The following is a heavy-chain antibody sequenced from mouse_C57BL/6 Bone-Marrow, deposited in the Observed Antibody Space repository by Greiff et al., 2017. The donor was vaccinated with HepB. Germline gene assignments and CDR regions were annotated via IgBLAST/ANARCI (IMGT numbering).Heavy chain of an antibody. V-gene: IGHV2-2*01. CDR1: GFSLTSYG. CDR2: IWSGGST. D-gene: IGHD2-12*01. Sequence: QVQLQQSGPGLVQPSQSLSITCTVSGFSLTSYGVHWVRQSPGKGLEWLGVIWSGGSTDYNAAFISRLSISKDNSKSQVFFKMNSLQADDTAIYYCARNGLLYQRGFAYWGQGTLVTVSA. CDR3: ARNGLLYQRGFAY. J-gene: IGHJ3*01.